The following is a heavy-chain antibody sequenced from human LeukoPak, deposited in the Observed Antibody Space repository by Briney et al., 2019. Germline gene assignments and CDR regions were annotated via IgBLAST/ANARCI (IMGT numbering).Heavy chain of an antibody. CDR3: AKDRGSGSVEHYFDY. D-gene: IGHD1-26*01. CDR2: ISWDGGST. CDR1: GFTFDDYT. V-gene: IGHV3-43*01. Sequence: GGSLRLSCAASGFTFDDYTMHWVRQAPGKGLEWVSLISWDGGSTYYADSVKGRSTISRDNSKNSLYLQMNSLRTEDTALYYCAKDRGSGSVEHYFDYWGQGTLVSVSS. J-gene: IGHJ4*02.